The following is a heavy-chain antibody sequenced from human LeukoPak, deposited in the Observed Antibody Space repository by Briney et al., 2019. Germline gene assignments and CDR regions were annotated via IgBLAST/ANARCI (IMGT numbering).Heavy chain of an antibody. CDR2: IYSGTST. J-gene: IGHJ4*02. CDR3: TGGEGYNYGYIDY. Sequence: PGRSLRLSCAASGFTVTNNYMSWVRQAPGKGLEWVSVIYSGTSTYYADSVKGRFTISRDNSNNTLYLQMNSLRAEDSAMYYCTGGEGYNYGYIDYWGQGTLVTVSS. CDR1: GFTVTNNY. D-gene: IGHD5-18*01. V-gene: IGHV3-53*01.